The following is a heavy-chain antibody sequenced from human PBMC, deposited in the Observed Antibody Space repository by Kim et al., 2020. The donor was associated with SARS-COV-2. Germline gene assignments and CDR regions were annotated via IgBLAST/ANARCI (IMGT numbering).Heavy chain of an antibody. J-gene: IGHJ4*01. CDR3: ARAIAIFGVVRQYYVDY. CDR1: GGSISSSSYY. Sequence: SETLSLTCTVSGGSISSSSYYWGWIRQPPGKGLAWIGSIYYSGSTYYNPSLKSRVTISVDTSKNQFSLKLSSVTAADTSVYYCARAIAIFGVVRQYYVDYWGHGALVTVSS. D-gene: IGHD3-3*01. V-gene: IGHV4-39*01. CDR2: IYYSGST.